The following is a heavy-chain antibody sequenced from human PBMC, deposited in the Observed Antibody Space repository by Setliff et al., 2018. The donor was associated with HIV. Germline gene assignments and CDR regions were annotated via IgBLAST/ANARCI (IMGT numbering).Heavy chain of an antibody. D-gene: IGHD3-16*01. Sequence: GGSLRLSCAASGFTFRDHYMDWVRQAPGKGLEWVANIKQDGSEKYYGDSVQGRFTVSRDNAENLVYLQMNSLRAEDTAVYYCARDGGEYWGQGTLVTVSS. CDR3: ARDGGEY. V-gene: IGHV3-7*01. J-gene: IGHJ4*02. CDR1: GFTFRDHY. CDR2: IKQDGSEK.